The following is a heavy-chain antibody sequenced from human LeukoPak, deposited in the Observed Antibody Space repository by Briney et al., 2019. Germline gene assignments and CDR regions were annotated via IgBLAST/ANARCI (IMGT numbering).Heavy chain of an antibody. CDR3: AKEGTGIDY. D-gene: IGHD3/OR15-3a*01. CDR2: INPNSGGT. J-gene: IGHJ4*02. V-gene: IGHV1-2*02. CDR1: GYTFTGFH. Sequence: ASVKVSCKASGYTFTGFHIHWVRQAPGQGREWMGLINPNSGGTNYAQNFQDRVTMTRDTSISTAYMELIRLTSDDTAVYYCAKEGTGIDYWGQGTLVTVSS.